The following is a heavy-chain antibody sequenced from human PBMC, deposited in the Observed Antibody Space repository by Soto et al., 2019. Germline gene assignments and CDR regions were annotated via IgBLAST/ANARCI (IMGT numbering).Heavy chain of an antibody. Sequence: QVQLQESGPGLMKPSGTLSLICSVSGESVGRGTNYWSWGRQAPGRGLEWIGYIFDAATAIYNPSFESRVSISLDAAKNQVSLKLTAVTAADTAIYYCARDRRGRADGFIYYYGMEVWGQGTSVTVSS. J-gene: IGHJ6*02. D-gene: IGHD6-13*01. V-gene: IGHV4-61*01. CDR3: ARDRRGRADGFIYYYGMEV. CDR1: GESVGRGTNY. CDR2: IFDAATA.